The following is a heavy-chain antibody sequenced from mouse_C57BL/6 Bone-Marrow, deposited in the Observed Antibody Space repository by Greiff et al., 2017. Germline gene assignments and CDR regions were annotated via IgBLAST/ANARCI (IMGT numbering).Heavy chain of an antibody. CDR3: ARNTHLLWSDGDFAY. J-gene: IGHJ3*01. CDR1: GFSLTSYG. CDR2: IWSGGST. Sequence: VKLVESGPGLVQPSQSLSITCPVSGFSLTSYGVHWVRQSPGKGLEWLGVIWSGGSTDYNAAFISRLSISKDTSKSQVFFKMNSLQADDTAIYYCARNTHLLWSDGDFAYWGQGTLVTVSA. D-gene: IGHD2-1*01. V-gene: IGHV2-2*01.